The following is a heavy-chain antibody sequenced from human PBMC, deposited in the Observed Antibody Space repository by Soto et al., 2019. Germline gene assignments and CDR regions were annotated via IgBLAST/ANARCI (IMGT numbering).Heavy chain of an antibody. Sequence: QVQLVQSGAEVKKPGASVKVSCKASGYTFTSYYMHWVRQAPGQGLEWMGIINPSGGSTSYAQKFEGRVTMTRETSTSTVYMELSSLRSEDTAVYYCARAWGIAAAIDYWGQGTLVTVSS. D-gene: IGHD6-13*01. J-gene: IGHJ4*02. CDR3: ARAWGIAAAIDY. V-gene: IGHV1-46*03. CDR2: INPSGGST. CDR1: GYTFTSYY.